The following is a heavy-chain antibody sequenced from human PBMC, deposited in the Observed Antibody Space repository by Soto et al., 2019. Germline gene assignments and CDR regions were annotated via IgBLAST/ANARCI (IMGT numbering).Heavy chain of an antibody. CDR3: ARDLQDIVVVPAAIWRGYYFDY. V-gene: IGHV1-3*01. CDR1: GYTFTSYA. Sequence: ASVKVSCKASGYTFTSYAMHWVRQAPGQRLEWMGWINAGNGNTKYSQKFQGRVTITRDTSASTAYMELSSLRSEDTAVYYCARDLQDIVVVPAAIWRGYYFDYWGQGTQVTVS. J-gene: IGHJ4*02. D-gene: IGHD2-2*01. CDR2: INAGNGNT.